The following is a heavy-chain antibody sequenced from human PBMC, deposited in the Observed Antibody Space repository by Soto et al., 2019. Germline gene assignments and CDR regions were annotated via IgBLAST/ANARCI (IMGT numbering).Heavy chain of an antibody. CDR3: ARRLRAGAGTYYIDY. Sequence: QLQLQESGPGLVKPSETLSLTCTVSGGSISSSSFYWGWIRQPPGKGLEWIGTIFYSGSTYYNPSLESRVTIXXDXSXXQFSLKLSSVTAADTAVYYCARRLRAGAGTYYIDYWGQGTLVTVSS. CDR1: GGSISSSSFY. J-gene: IGHJ4*02. D-gene: IGHD6-19*01. V-gene: IGHV4-39*01. CDR2: IFYSGST.